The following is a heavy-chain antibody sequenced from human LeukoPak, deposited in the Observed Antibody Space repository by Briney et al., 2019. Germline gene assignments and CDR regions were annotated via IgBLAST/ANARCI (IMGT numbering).Heavy chain of an antibody. J-gene: IGHJ4*02. Sequence: ASVKVSCKASGYTFTTYSITWVRQAPGQGLQWMGLISPHNGNTNYAQKFQDRVTMTTATFTSTAYMELRSLISDDTAVYYCARSNVDTSMTQFDYWGQGTLVTVSS. V-gene: IGHV1-18*04. D-gene: IGHD5-18*01. CDR2: ISPHNGNT. CDR3: ARSNVDTSMTQFDY. CDR1: GYTFTTYS.